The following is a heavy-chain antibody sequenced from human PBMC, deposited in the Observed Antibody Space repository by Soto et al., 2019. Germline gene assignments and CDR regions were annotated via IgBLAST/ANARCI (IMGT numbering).Heavy chain of an antibody. CDR3: TRKLPTYGMDV. Sequence: EVQLVESGGGLVQPGGSLILSCAASGFTFSNYDIHWVRQDKGKGLEWVSGIGSAGDTHYAGSVKGRFTVSREKDKNSVYLQMNSLRAGDTAVYYCTRKLPTYGMDVWGQGTTVTVSS. D-gene: IGHD2-21*01. V-gene: IGHV3-13*01. CDR1: GFTFSNYD. CDR2: IGSAGDT. J-gene: IGHJ6*02.